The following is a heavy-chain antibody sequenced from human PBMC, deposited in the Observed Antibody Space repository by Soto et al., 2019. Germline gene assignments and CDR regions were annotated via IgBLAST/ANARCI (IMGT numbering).Heavy chain of an antibody. CDR2: ISAHNGDT. D-gene: IGHD3-22*01. Sequence: ASVKVSCKASGYSFATYGFSWVRQAPGQGLECVGWISAHNGDTHYSQKFQGRVTLTTDTSTNTGYTELRSLTSDDTAVYFRATEPIYYNDGSGYYPLGHWGQGTLVTVS. J-gene: IGHJ4*02. CDR3: ATEPIYYNDGSGYYPLGH. V-gene: IGHV1-18*04. CDR1: GYSFATYG.